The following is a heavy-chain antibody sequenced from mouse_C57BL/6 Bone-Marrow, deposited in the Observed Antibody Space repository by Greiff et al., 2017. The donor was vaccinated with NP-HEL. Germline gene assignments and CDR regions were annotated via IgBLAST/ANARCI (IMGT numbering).Heavy chain of an antibody. J-gene: IGHJ3*01. CDR1: GFTFSSYA. CDR2: ISDGGSYT. CDR3: ARDLAYYSNYGFAY. V-gene: IGHV5-4*01. D-gene: IGHD2-5*01. Sequence: EVQRVESGGGLVKPGGSLKLSCAASGFTFSSYAMSWVRQTPEKRLEWVATISDGGSYTYYPDNVKGRFTISRDNAKNNLYLQRSHLKSEDTAMYYCARDLAYYSNYGFAYWGQGTLVTVSA.